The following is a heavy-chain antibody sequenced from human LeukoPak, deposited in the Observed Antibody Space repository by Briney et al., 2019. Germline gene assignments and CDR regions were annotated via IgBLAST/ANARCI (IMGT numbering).Heavy chain of an antibody. D-gene: IGHD2-8*01. CDR2: INSDGSST. CDR3: AREDCTNGVCYSVHDWFDP. CDR1: GFTFSSYW. V-gene: IGHV3-74*01. J-gene: IGHJ5*02. Sequence: GGSLRLSCAAPGFTFSSYWMHWVRQAPGKGLVWVSRINSDGSSTSYADSVKGRFTISRDNAKNTLYLQMNSLRAEDTAVYYCAREDCTNGVCYSVHDWFDPWGQGTLVTVSS.